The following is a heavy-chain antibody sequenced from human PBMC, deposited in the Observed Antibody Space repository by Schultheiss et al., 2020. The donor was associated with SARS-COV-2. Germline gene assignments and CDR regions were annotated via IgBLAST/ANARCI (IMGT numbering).Heavy chain of an antibody. V-gene: IGHV1-18*01. CDR2: ISAYNGNT. J-gene: IGHJ6*02. D-gene: IGHD1-26*01. Sequence: ASVKVSCKASGYTFTSYGISWVRQAPGQGLEWMGWISAYNGNTNYAQKLQGRVTMTTDTSTSTAYMELRSLRSDDTAVYYCARDGSRKWELLRADYYYYGMDVWGQGTTVTVSS. CDR3: ARDGSRKWELLRADYYYYGMDV. CDR1: GYTFTSYG.